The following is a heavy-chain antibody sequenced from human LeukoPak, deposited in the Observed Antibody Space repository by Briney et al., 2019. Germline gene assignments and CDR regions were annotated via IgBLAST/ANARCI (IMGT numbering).Heavy chain of an antibody. V-gene: IGHV3-21*01. CDR2: ISSSSSFI. Sequence: GGSLRLSCAASGFTFSSYNMGWVRQAPGKGLEWVSSISSSSSFIHYADSLKGRFTISRDNAQNSLYLQMTSLRADDTALYYCARGHPWGLAFDYWGQGTLVTVSS. CDR3: ARGHPWGLAFDY. J-gene: IGHJ4*02. CDR1: GFTFSSYN. D-gene: IGHD7-27*01.